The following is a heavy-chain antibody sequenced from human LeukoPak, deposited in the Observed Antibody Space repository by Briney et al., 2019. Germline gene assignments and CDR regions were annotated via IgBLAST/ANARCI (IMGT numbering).Heavy chain of an antibody. J-gene: IGHJ5*02. V-gene: IGHV4-59*01. CDR2: IDYSGST. D-gene: IGHD1-26*01. CDR3: TRDEWGNNWFDP. CDR1: GVSISYYY. Sequence: SETLSLTCTVSGVSISYYYCSWIRPPQGKVLEWIGYIDYSGSTDYHPSLKSGITISIDTTKNQFSLKMSSGTAAETAVYYCTRDEWGNNWFDPWGQGTLVTVSS.